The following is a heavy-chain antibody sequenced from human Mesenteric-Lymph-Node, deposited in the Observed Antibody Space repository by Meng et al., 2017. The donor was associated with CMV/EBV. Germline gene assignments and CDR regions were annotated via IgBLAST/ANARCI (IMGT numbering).Heavy chain of an antibody. J-gene: IGHJ6*02. V-gene: IGHV1-8*03. CDR3: ARGRVRYFDWLLYPPDYYYGMDV. CDR2: MNPNSGNT. Sequence: ASVKVSCKASGYTFTSYYMHWVRQAPGQGLEWMGWMNPNSGNTGYAQKFQGRVTITADKSTSTAYMELSSLRSEDTAVYYCARGRVRYFDWLLYPPDYYYGMDVWGQGTTVTVSS. D-gene: IGHD3-9*01. CDR1: GYTFTSYY.